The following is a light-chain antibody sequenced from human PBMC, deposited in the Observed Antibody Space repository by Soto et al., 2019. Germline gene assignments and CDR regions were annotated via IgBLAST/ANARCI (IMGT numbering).Light chain of an antibody. CDR2: EVT. V-gene: IGLV2-8*01. CDR1: SSDVGAYNY. J-gene: IGLJ1*01. CDR3: TSHAGTNNFPYV. Sequence: QSVLTQPPSASGSPGQSVTIACTGTSSDVGAYNYVSWYQHRPGKAPKLMIYEVTKRPSGVPDRFSGAKSGNTASLTVSGLQAEDEADYYCTSHAGTNNFPYVFGTGTKLTVL.